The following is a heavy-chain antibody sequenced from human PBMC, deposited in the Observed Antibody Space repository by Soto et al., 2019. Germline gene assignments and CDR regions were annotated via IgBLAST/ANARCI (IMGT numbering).Heavy chain of an antibody. CDR3: AKDSPKQRRRRYYGMDV. D-gene: IGHD6-25*01. Sequence: QVQLVESGGGVVQPGRSLRLSCAASGFTFSSYGMHWVRQAPGKGLEWVAVISYDGSNKYYADSVKGRFTISRDNSKNTLYLQMNSLRAEDTAVYYCAKDSPKQRRRRYYGMDVWGQGTTVTVSS. CDR2: ISYDGSNK. CDR1: GFTFSSYG. J-gene: IGHJ6*02. V-gene: IGHV3-30*18.